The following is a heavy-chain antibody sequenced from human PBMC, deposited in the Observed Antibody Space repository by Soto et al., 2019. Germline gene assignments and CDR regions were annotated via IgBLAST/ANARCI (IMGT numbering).Heavy chain of an antibody. Sequence: SETLSLTCTVSGGSITDYSWVWIRQPAGKGLEWIGRIFSSGSTNYNPSLKGRITMSLDTSKNQFSLKLNSATATDTAVYFCARDQGVVVTADTWFDPWGQGILVTVSS. CDR3: ARDQGVVVTADTWFDP. CDR2: IFSSGST. CDR1: GGSITDYS. J-gene: IGHJ5*02. D-gene: IGHD2-21*02. V-gene: IGHV4-4*07.